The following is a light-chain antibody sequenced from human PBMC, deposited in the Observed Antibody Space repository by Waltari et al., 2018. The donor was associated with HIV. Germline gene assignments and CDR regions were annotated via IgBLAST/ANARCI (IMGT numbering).Light chain of an antibody. J-gene: IGKJ1*01. CDR1: HPINSW. CDR3: QQANSFPWT. CDR2: ATS. Sequence: DIKMTQFPSFVYAFVGDRVTITCRASHPINSWLTWYQQKPGKAPELLIYATSSLQSGVPSRFSGSGSGTNFTLTINSLQTEDFTTYFCQQANSFPWTFGRGTKVELK. V-gene: IGKV1-12*01.